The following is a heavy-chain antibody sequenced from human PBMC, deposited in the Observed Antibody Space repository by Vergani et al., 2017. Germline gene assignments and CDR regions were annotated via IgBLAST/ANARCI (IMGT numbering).Heavy chain of an antibody. CDR3: ASDSEGGGWFHFDY. J-gene: IGHJ4*02. D-gene: IGHD6-19*01. CDR2: ISYDGSNK. V-gene: IGHV3-30*01. Sequence: QVQLVESGGGVVQPGRSLRLSCAASGFTFSSYAMHWVRQAPGKGLEWVAVISYDGSNKYYADSVKGRFTISRANSKNTLYLQMNSLRAEDTAVYYCASDSEGGGWFHFDYWGQGTLVTVSS. CDR1: GFTFSSYA.